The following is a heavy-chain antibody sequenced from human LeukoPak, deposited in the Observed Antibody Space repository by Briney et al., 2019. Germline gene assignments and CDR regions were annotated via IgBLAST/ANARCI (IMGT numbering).Heavy chain of an antibody. CDR1: GYTFTSYD. CDR2: MNPNSGNT. CDR3: GRVCYTVGHCSSTSCYGPLDY. V-gene: IGHV1-8*03. D-gene: IGHD2-2*01. J-gene: IGHJ4*02. Sequence: GASVKISCKASGYTFTSYDINWVRQATGQGLEWMGWMNPNSGNTGYAQKFQGRVTITRNTSISTAYMELSSLRSEDTAVYYCGRVCYTVGHCSSTSCYGPLDYRRQATLVTVSS.